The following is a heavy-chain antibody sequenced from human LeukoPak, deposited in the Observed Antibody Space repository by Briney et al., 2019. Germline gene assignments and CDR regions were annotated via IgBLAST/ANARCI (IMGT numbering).Heavy chain of an antibody. V-gene: IGHV3-33*01. CDR1: GFTFSSYG. D-gene: IGHD2-2*01. Sequence: GGSLRLSCAASGFTFSSYGMHWVRQAPGKGLEWVAVIWYDGSNKYYADSVKGRFTISRDNSKNTLYLQMNSLRAEDTAVYYCARDFEYCSSASCELDYWGQGTLVTVSS. CDR2: IWYDGSNK. J-gene: IGHJ4*02. CDR3: ARDFEYCSSASCELDY.